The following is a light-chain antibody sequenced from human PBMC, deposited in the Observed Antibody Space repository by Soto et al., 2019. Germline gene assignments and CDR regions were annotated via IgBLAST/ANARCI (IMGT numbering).Light chain of an antibody. V-gene: IGLV2-14*01. Sequence: QYALAQPACVSLSPGQSITISCSGTSGDVGGYNYVCWYQQRPGKAPKLMIYEVSNRPSGVSRRFSGSKSGNTASLTISGLQTEDEADYYCSSYTGGSTLYVFGTGTKVTVL. CDR1: SGDVGGYNY. CDR2: EVS. J-gene: IGLJ1*01. CDR3: SSYTGGSTLYV.